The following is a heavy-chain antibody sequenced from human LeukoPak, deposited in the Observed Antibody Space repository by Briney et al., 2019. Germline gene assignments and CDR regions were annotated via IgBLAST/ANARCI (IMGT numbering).Heavy chain of an antibody. D-gene: IGHD3-22*01. Sequence: TGGSLRLSCAASGFTFSSYEMNWVRQAPGKGLEWFSYISSSGSTIYYADSVKGRFTISRDNAKNSLYLQMNSLRAEDTAVYYCARKGIPHLGYYDSSGYYYFDYWGQGTLVTVSS. CDR3: ARKGIPHLGYYDSSGYYYFDY. CDR1: GFTFSSYE. CDR2: ISSSGSTI. V-gene: IGHV3-48*03. J-gene: IGHJ4*02.